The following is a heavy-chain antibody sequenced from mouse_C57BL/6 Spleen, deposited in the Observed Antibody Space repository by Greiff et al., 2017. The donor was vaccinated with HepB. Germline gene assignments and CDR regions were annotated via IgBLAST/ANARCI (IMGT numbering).Heavy chain of an antibody. CDR1: GYTFTSYW. CDR3: ARCDYDYVYLDY. J-gene: IGHJ2*01. V-gene: IGHV1-55*01. Sequence: QVQLQQPGAELVKPGASVKMSCKASGYTFTSYWITWVKQRPGQGLEWIGDIYPGSGSTNYNEKFKSKATLTVDTSSSTAYMQLSSLTSEDSAVYYCARCDYDYVYLDYWGQGTTLTVSS. CDR2: IYPGSGST. D-gene: IGHD2-4*01.